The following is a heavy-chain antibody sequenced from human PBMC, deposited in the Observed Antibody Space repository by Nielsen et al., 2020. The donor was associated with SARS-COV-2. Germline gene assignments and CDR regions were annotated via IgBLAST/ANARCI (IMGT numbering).Heavy chain of an antibody. Sequence: LSLTCAASGFTFGSYGMHWVRQAPGKGLEWVAVIWYDGSNKYYADSVKGRFTISRDNSKNTLYLQMNSLRAEDTAVYYCARSVGGTAMPYHYYYGMDVWGQGTTVTVSS. CDR1: GFTFGSYG. CDR3: ARSVGGTAMPYHYYYGMDV. CDR2: IWYDGSNK. J-gene: IGHJ6*02. V-gene: IGHV3-33*01. D-gene: IGHD5-18*01.